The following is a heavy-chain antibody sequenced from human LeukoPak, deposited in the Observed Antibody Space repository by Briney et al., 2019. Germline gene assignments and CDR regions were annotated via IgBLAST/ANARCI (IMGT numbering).Heavy chain of an antibody. CDR2: IGDSGGDT. Sequence: PGGSLRLSCAASGFTFSSYAMSWARQAPGKGLEWVSAIGDSGGDTYYADSVRGRFTISRDNSKNTLYLQMNSLRAEDTALYYCAKQVTAPGPIDYWGQGTLVTVSS. CDR1: GFTFSSYA. D-gene: IGHD2-21*02. J-gene: IGHJ4*02. CDR3: AKQVTAPGPIDY. V-gene: IGHV3-23*01.